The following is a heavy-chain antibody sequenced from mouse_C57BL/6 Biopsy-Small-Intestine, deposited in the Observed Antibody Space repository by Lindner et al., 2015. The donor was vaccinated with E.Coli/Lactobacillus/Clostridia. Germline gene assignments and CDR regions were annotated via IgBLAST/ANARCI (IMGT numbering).Heavy chain of an antibody. CDR2: INTGTGGT. Sequence: VQLQESGLELVKPGASVKISCKASGYSFTGYHMHWVKQSPEKSLEWIGDINTGTGGTNYNQKFKAKATLTVDKSSSTAYMELKNLTCEDSAVYYCARGYMDYWGQGTSVTVSS. CDR3: ARGYMDY. V-gene: IGHV1-42*01. D-gene: IGHD2-2*01. J-gene: IGHJ4*01. CDR1: GYSFTGYH.